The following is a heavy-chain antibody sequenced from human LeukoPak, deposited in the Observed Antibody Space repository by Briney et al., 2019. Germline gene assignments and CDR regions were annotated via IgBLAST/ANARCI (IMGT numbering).Heavy chain of an antibody. V-gene: IGHV1-2*02. J-gene: IGHJ4*02. CDR1: GYTFTGYY. Sequence: ASVKVSCKASGYTFTGYYMHWVRQVPGQGLEWMGWINPNSGGTNYAQKFQGRVTMTRDTSISTAYMELSRLRSDDTAVYYCARGSSSWVDLAFDYWGQGTLVTVSS. CDR2: INPNSGGT. D-gene: IGHD6-13*01. CDR3: ARGSSSWVDLAFDY.